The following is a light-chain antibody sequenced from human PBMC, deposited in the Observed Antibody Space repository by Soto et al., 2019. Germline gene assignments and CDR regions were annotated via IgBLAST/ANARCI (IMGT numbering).Light chain of an antibody. CDR2: GAS. V-gene: IGKV3-15*01. CDR3: QQYNNWPRDT. Sequence: EIVMTQSPATLSVSPGERATLSCRASQSVSSNLAWYQQKPGQAPRLLIYGASTRATSIPARFSGSGSGTEFTLTISSLQSEDVAVYYCQQYNNWPRDTFGQGTKLEIK. J-gene: IGKJ2*01. CDR1: QSVSSN.